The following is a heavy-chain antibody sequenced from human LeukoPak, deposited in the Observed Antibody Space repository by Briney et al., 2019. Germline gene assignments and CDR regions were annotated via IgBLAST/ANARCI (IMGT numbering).Heavy chain of an antibody. CDR2: INPNSGGT. J-gene: IGHJ4*02. CDR3: ATGIAAADTGGVDY. Sequence: ASVKVSCKASGYXFTGYYMHWVRQAPGQGLEWMGWINPNSGGTNYAQKFQGRVTMTRDTSISTAYMELSRLRSDDTAVYYCATGIAAADTGGVDYWGQGTLVTVSS. CDR1: GYXFTGYY. V-gene: IGHV1-2*02. D-gene: IGHD6-13*01.